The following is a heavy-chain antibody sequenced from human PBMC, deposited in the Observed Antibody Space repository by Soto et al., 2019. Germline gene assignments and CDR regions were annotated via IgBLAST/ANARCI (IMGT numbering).Heavy chain of an antibody. V-gene: IGHV1-18*01. J-gene: IGHJ6*02. CDR2: ISAYNGNT. CDR1: GYTFTSYG. D-gene: IGHD2-2*02. CDR3: ARGSSGEWPPIVLVPAAISYYYGMDV. Sequence: GASVKVSCKASGYTFTSYGISWVRQAPGQGLEWMGWISAYNGNTNYAQKLQGRVTMTTDTSTSTAYMELSRLRSDDTAVYYCARGSSGEWPPIVLVPAAISYYYGMDVWGQGTTVTVSS.